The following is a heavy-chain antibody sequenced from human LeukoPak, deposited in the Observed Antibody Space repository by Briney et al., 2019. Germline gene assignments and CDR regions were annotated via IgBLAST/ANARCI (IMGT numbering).Heavy chain of an antibody. J-gene: IGHJ3*02. CDR3: ARGDGLLTDYIDAFDI. Sequence: SGGSLRLPCAASGFTLHCYSMDWVRPGPGQGLEWVAVISYDGSNKYYADSVKGRFTISRDNSKNTLYLQMNSLRAEDTAVYYCARGDGLLTDYIDAFDIWGQGTVVTVSS. V-gene: IGHV3-30-3*01. D-gene: IGHD3-9*01. CDR1: GFTLHCYS. CDR2: ISYDGSNK.